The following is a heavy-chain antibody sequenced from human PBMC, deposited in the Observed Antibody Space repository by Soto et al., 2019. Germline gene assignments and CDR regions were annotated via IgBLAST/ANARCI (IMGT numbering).Heavy chain of an antibody. J-gene: IGHJ4*02. D-gene: IGHD3-10*01. CDR1: GGSISSSNW. CDR2: IYHSGST. V-gene: IGHV4-4*02. CDR3: ARVDTMVRGVTDS. Sequence: SETLSLTCAVSGGSISSSNWWSWVRQPPGKGLEWIGEIYHSGSTNYNPSLKSRVTISVDKSKNQFSLKLSSVTAADTAVYYCARVDTMVRGVTDSWGQGTLVTVSS.